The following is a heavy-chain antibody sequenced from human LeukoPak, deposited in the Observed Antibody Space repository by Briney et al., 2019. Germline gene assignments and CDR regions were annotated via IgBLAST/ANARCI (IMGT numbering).Heavy chain of an antibody. V-gene: IGHV4-59*12. CDR2: IYYSGST. CDR3: AGTLAAAGPDY. J-gene: IGHJ4*02. Sequence: PSETLSLTCTVSGGSISSYYWSWIRQPPGKGLEWIGYIYYSGSTNYNPSLKSRVTISVDTSKNQFSLKLSSVTAADTAVYYCAGTLAAAGPDYWGQGTLVTVSS. D-gene: IGHD6-13*01. CDR1: GGSISSYY.